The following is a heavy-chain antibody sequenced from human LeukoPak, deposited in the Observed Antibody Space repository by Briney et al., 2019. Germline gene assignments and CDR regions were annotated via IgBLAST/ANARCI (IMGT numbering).Heavy chain of an antibody. CDR2: IYCSGST. CDR3: ARGGWYVGY. Sequence: PSETLSLTCTVSGGSISSYYWSWIRQPPGKGLEWIGYIYCSGSTNYNPSLKSRVAISVDTSKNQFSLKLSSVTAADTAVYFCARGGWYVGYWGQGTLVTVSS. CDR1: GGSISSYY. J-gene: IGHJ4*02. V-gene: IGHV4-59*08. D-gene: IGHD6-19*01.